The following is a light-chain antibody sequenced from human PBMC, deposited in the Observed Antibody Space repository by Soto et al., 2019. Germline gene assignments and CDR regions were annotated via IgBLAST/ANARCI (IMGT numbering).Light chain of an antibody. Sequence: EIVLTQSPATLSLSPGERATLSCRASQSVRSYLAWYQQRSGQAHRLLMFDASQRATGIPARFSGSGSATDFSLTISSLEPEDFAVYYCQQRSTWPTTFDGRTKVDIK. CDR3: QQRSTWPTT. CDR2: DAS. CDR1: QSVRSY. J-gene: IGKJ4*01. V-gene: IGKV3-11*01.